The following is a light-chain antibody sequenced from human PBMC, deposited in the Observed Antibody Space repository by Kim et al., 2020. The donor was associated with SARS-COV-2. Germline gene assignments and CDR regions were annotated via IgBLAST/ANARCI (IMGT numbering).Light chain of an antibody. J-gene: IGKJ4*01. CDR2: GAS. Sequence: IVMTQSPATLSVSPGEGVTLSCRADQSVSNNLAWYQQQPGQAPRLLIHGASTRAAGIPARFSGSGSGTEFTLTISSLQSEDSAVYYCQKYNDWSLITFGGGTKVDIK. V-gene: IGKV3-15*01. CDR1: QSVSNN. CDR3: QKYNDWSLIT.